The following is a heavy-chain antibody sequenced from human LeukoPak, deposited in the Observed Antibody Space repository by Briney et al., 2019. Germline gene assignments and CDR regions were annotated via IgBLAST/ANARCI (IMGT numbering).Heavy chain of an antibody. CDR3: ARDPALLGYCKSVSCPVTYGMDV. CDR1: GGTFSSYA. D-gene: IGHD2-15*01. J-gene: IGHJ6*02. CDR2: IIPILGIA. V-gene: IGHV1-69*04. Sequence: SVKVSCKASGGTFSSYAISWVRQAPGQGLEWMGRIIPILGIANYAQKFQGRVTITADKFTNTAYMELSSLRSEDTAVYYCARDPALLGYCKSVSCPVTYGMDVWGQGTTVTVSS.